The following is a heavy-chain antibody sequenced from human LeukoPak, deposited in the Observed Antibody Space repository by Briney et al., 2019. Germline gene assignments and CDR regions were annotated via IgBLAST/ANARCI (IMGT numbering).Heavy chain of an antibody. Sequence: ASVEVSCKASGYTFTSYGINWVRQAPGQGLEWMGWISAYDGNTNYAPKFQGRVTMTTDTSTSTAYMELRSLRSDDTAVYYCARLGSGWIKNWFDPWGQGTLVTVSS. D-gene: IGHD6-19*01. CDR2: ISAYDGNT. V-gene: IGHV1-18*01. CDR3: ARLGSGWIKNWFDP. CDR1: GYTFTSYG. J-gene: IGHJ5*02.